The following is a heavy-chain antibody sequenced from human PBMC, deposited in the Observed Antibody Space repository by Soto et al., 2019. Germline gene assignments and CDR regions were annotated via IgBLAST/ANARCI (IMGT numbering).Heavy chain of an antibody. J-gene: IGHJ6*02. CDR3: ARGGGYYFDYYYYGMDV. V-gene: IGHV4-31*03. Sequence: QVQLQESGPGLVKPSQTLSLTCTVSGGSISSGGYYWSWIRQHPGKGLEWIGYIYYSGSTYYNPSLKCRVTISVDTSKNQFSLKLSSVTAADTAVYYCARGGGYYFDYYYYGMDVWGQGTTVTVSS. CDR1: GGSISSGGYY. CDR2: IYYSGST. D-gene: IGHD3-22*01.